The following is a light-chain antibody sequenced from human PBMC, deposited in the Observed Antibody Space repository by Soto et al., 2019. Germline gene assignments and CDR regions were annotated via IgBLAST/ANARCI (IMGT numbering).Light chain of an antibody. CDR1: QGLGSY. J-gene: IGKJ5*01. Sequence: DGQLTPNPCFLAASGKGRGTSTCRAIQGLGSYLAWYQQTPGKAAKLLIYAASSLQSGVPSRFRGSGYGTAFSLTISSLRPAGFATFYSQHADSLPLVTVGQGTRLEI. V-gene: IGKV1-9*01. CDR3: QHADSLPLVT. CDR2: AAS.